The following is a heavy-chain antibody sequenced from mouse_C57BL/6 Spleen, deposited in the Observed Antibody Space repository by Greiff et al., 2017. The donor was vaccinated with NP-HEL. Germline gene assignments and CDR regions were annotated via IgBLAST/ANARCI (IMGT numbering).Heavy chain of an antibody. Sequence: VQGVESGPGLVQPSQSLSITCTVSGFSLTSYGVHWVRQSPGKGLEWLGVIWSGGSTDYNAAFISRLSISKDNSKSQVFFKMNSLQADDTAIYYCARDGYYGSRGFAYWGQGTLVTVSA. V-gene: IGHV2-2*01. CDR1: GFSLTSYG. J-gene: IGHJ3*01. D-gene: IGHD1-1*01. CDR3: ARDGYYGSRGFAY. CDR2: IWSGGST.